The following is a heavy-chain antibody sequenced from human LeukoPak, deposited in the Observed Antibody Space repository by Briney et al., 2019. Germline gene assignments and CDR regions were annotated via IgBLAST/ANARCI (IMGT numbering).Heavy chain of an antibody. CDR2: IYTSGST. CDR1: GGSISSYY. J-gene: IGHJ1*01. CDR3: ARLRGVAVALRYFQH. D-gene: IGHD6-13*01. V-gene: IGHV4-4*07. Sequence: SETLSLTCTVSGGSISSYYWSWIRQPAGKGLEWIGRIYTSGSTNYNPSLKSRVTMSVDTSKNQFSLKLSSVTAADTAVYYCARLRGVAVALRYFQHWGQGSLVTVSA.